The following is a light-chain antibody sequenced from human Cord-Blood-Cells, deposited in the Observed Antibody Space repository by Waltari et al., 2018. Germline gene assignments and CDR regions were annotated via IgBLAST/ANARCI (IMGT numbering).Light chain of an antibody. J-gene: IGKJ2*03. CDR3: QQRSNWTYS. Sequence: IVLTQSPATLSLSPGERATLSCRASQSVSSYLAWYQQKPGQAPRLLIYDASNRATGIPARFSGSGSGTDFTLNISSLEPEDFAVYYCQQRSNWTYSFGQGTKLEIK. CDR1: QSVSSY. V-gene: IGKV3-11*01. CDR2: DAS.